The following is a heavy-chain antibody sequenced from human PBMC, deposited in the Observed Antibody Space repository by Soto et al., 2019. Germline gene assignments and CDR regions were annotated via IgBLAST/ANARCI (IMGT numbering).Heavy chain of an antibody. J-gene: IGHJ3*02. CDR3: ASDSQLWSYDVFDM. D-gene: IGHD5-18*01. CDR2: IYSAGST. Sequence: PGGSLRLSCAASGFTASSNYMNWVRQAPGKGLEWVSVIYSAGSTYYADSVKGRFTISRDNSKNTLYLQMNSLRAEDTALYYCASDSQLWSYDVFDMCGQATMLTVSS. V-gene: IGHV3-53*01. CDR1: GFTASSNY.